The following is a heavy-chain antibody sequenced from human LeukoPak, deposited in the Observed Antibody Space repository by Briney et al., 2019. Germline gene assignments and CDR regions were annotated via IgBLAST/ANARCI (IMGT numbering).Heavy chain of an antibody. CDR3: AKEGYCSGGSCYGFDY. CDR1: GFTFSSYG. Sequence: GRSLRLSCAASGFTFSSYGMHWVRQAPGRGLEWVAVISYDGSNKYYADSVKGRFTISRDNSKNTLYLQMNSLRAEDTAVYYCAKEGYCSGGSCYGFDYWGQGTLVTVSS. V-gene: IGHV3-30*18. D-gene: IGHD2-15*01. J-gene: IGHJ4*02. CDR2: ISYDGSNK.